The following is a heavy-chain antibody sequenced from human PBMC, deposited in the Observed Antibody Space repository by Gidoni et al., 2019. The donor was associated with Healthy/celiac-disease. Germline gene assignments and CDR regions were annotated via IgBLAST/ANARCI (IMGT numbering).Heavy chain of an antibody. V-gene: IGHV1-69*02. CDR2: IIPILGIA. CDR3: ARATYYYDSSGGAFDI. CDR1: GGTFSSYT. Sequence: QVQLGQSVAEVTQPGSSVKVSYKASGGTFSSYTISWVRQAPGQGLEWLGRIIPILGIANYAQKFQGRVTITADKSTSTAYMELSSLRSEDTAVYYCARATYYYDSSGGAFDIWGQGTMVTVSS. J-gene: IGHJ3*02. D-gene: IGHD3-22*01.